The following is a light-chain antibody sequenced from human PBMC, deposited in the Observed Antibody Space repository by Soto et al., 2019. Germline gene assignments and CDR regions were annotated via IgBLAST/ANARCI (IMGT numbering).Light chain of an antibody. Sequence: EIVLTQSPGTLSLSPGERATLSCRASQSVSSSYLAWYQQKPGQAPRLLIYGASSRATGIPDRFSGSGSGTEFTLTISRLEPEDFAVYYCQLYGSSPYTFGQGTKLEIK. CDR2: GAS. J-gene: IGKJ2*01. CDR3: QLYGSSPYT. V-gene: IGKV3-20*01. CDR1: QSVSSSY.